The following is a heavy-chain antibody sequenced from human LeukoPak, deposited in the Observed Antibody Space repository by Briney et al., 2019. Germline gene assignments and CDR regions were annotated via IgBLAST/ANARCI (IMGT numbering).Heavy chain of an antibody. J-gene: IGHJ4*02. CDR3: ARGSTGDSSGYPPNY. CDR2: INHSGST. V-gene: IGHV4-34*01. CDR1: GGSFSGYY. Sequence: PSETLSLTCAVYGGSFSGYYWSWIRQPPGKGLEWIGEINHSGSTNYNPSLKSRVTISVDTSKKQFSLNLRSVTAADTAVYYCARGSTGDSSGYPPNYWGQGTLVTVSS. D-gene: IGHD3-22*01.